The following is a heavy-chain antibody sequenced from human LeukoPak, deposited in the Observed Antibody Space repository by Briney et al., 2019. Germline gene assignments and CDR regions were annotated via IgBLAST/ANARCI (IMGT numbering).Heavy chain of an antibody. CDR2: IKPDGSEK. CDR3: AGSGGLDY. D-gene: IGHD2-15*01. J-gene: IGHJ4*02. V-gene: IGHV3-7*02. Sequence: TGGSLRLSCAASGFTFSSFWMTWVRQAPGKGLAWVANIKPDGSEKYYVDSVKGRFTISRDNAKNSLYLQMNSLRAEDTAVYYCAGSGGLDYWGQGTLVTVSS. CDR1: GFTFSSFW.